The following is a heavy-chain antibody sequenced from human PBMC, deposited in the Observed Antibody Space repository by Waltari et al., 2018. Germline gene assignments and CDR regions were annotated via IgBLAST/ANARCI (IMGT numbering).Heavy chain of an antibody. Sequence: QVQLVQSGAEVTKPGSSVKVSCKASGGTFSSYASSWVRQAPGQGIEWMGGIIPILGTANYAQKFQGRVTITADESTSTAYMELSSLRSEDTAVYYCARDGLSGYYFDYWGQGTLVTVSS. CDR1: GGTFSSYA. CDR3: ARDGLSGYYFDY. J-gene: IGHJ4*02. CDR2: IIPILGTA. V-gene: IGHV1-69*01. D-gene: IGHD2-15*01.